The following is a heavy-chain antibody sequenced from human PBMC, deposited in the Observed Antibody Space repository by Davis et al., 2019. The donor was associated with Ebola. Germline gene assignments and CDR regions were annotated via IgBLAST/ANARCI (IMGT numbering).Heavy chain of an antibody. V-gene: IGHV1-18*04. CDR3: ARVGDMITFGGALDAFDI. CDR2: INPHNGNT. Sequence: ASVKVSCKAPGYTFTSYGITWVRQAPGQGLEWMGWINPHNGNTNYAQNVQGRVTMTTDTSTSTAYMEVGILRSDDTAVYYCARVGDMITFGGALDAFDIWGQGTMVTVSS. D-gene: IGHD3-16*01. CDR1: GYTFTSYG. J-gene: IGHJ3*02.